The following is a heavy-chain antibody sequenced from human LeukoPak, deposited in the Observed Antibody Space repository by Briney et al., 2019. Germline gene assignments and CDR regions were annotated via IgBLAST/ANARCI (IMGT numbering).Heavy chain of an antibody. CDR2: IKQDGSEK. D-gene: IGHD3-3*01. V-gene: IGHV3-7*01. CDR3: AKDRKAVTYYDFWSGYHDLYGMDV. CDR1: GFTFSSYW. Sequence: GGSLRLSCAASGFTFSSYWMSWVRQAPGKGLEWVANIKQDGSEKYYVDSVKGRFTISRDNAKNSLYLQMNSLRAEDTAVYYCAKDRKAVTYYDFWSGYHDLYGMDVWGQGTTVTVSS. J-gene: IGHJ6*02.